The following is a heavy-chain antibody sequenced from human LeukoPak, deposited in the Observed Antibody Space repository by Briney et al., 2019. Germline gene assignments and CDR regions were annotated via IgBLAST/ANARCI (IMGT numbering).Heavy chain of an antibody. CDR3: GRDRYYYDSSGYPTAPDY. D-gene: IGHD3-22*01. CDR2: ISAYNGNT. J-gene: IGHJ4*02. V-gene: IGHV1-18*01. Sequence: ASVKVSCKASGYTFTSYGISWVRQAPGQGLEWMGWISAYNGNTNYAQKLQGRVTMTMDTSTSTAYMELRSLRSDDTAVYYCGRDRYYYDSSGYPTAPDYWGQGTLVTVSS. CDR1: GYTFTSYG.